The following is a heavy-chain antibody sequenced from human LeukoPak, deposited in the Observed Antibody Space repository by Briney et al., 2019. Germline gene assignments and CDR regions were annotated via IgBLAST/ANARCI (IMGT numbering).Heavy chain of an antibody. CDR3: ARQHGYSYGYVRD. J-gene: IGHJ4*02. Sequence: SEILSLTCAVSGGSISTSYYYWGWIRQPPGKGLECIGSIYNSGSTYYNPSLKSRVTISVDTSKNQFSLKLSSVTAADTAVYYCARQHGYSYGYVRDWGQGTLVTVSS. V-gene: IGHV4-39*01. D-gene: IGHD5-18*01. CDR1: GGSISTSYYY. CDR2: IYNSGST.